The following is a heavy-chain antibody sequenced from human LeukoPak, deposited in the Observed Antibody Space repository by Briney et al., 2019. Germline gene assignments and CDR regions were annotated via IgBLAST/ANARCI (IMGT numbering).Heavy chain of an antibody. V-gene: IGHV3-15*01. J-gene: IGHJ4*02. Sequence: GGSLRLSCAASGFTFSDHYMDWVRQAPGKGLEWVGRIKSKTDGGTTDYAAPVKGRFTISRDDSKNTLYLQMNSLKTEDTAVYYCTTLPQDIVVVPAAGGQGTLVTVSS. CDR2: IKSKTDGGTT. CDR1: GFTFSDHY. CDR3: TTLPQDIVVVPAA. D-gene: IGHD2-2*01.